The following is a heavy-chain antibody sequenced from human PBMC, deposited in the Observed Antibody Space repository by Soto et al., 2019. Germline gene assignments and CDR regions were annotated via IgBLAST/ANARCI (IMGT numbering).Heavy chain of an antibody. CDR2: IYYSGST. Sequence: SETLSLTCTVSGGSISSYYWSWIRQPPGKGLEWIGYIYYSGSTNYNPSLKSRVTISVDTSKNQFSLKLSSVTAADTAEYYCARLGWWCSSTSCYNSNFDYWGQGTLVTVSS. CDR3: ARLGWWCSSTSCYNSNFDY. V-gene: IGHV4-59*08. J-gene: IGHJ4*02. D-gene: IGHD2-2*02. CDR1: GGSISSYY.